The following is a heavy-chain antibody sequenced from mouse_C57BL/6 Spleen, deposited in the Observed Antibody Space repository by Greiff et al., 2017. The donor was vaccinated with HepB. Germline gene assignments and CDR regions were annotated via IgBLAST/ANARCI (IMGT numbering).Heavy chain of an antibody. J-gene: IGHJ3*01. CDR3: ASGGGAFAY. Sequence: QVQLQQSGAELVRPGASVKLSCKASGYTFTDYYINWVKQRPGQGLEWIARIYPGSGNTYYNEKFKGKATLTAEKSSSTAYMQLSSLTSEDSAVYFCASGGGAFAYWGQGTLVTVSA. D-gene: IGHD1-1*02. CDR2: IYPGSGNT. CDR1: GYTFTDYY. V-gene: IGHV1-76*01.